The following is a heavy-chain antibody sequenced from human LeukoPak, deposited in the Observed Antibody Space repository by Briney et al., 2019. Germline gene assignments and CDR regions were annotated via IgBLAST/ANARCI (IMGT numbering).Heavy chain of an antibody. CDR1: GSILNDYG. V-gene: IGHV3-33*01. D-gene: IGHD2-8*01. CDR2: IWFDKNQ. Sequence: GRSLRLSCAASGSILNDYGMHWVRQAPGKGLEWVADIWFDKNQHFADSVKGRFAISRDNSKNTVYLQINSLRAEDTAVYYCARDRHCVNGVCHSPPGMDVWGQGTTVTVSS. J-gene: IGHJ6*02. CDR3: ARDRHCVNGVCHSPPGMDV.